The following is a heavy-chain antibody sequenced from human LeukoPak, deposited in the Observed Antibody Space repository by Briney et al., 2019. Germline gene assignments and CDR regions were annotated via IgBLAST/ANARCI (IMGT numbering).Heavy chain of an antibody. CDR1: GYTFTNYY. CDR2: IDSNTGGT. J-gene: IGHJ4*02. V-gene: IGHV1-2*06. D-gene: IGHD1-26*01. Sequence: GASVKVSCKTSGYTFTNYYIHWVRQAPGQGLEWMGRIDSNTGGTKSAKNFQGRVTMTRDTSISTAYMALSGLRSDDTAVYYCASLYDIVGTTVDYWGQGTLVTVSS. CDR3: ASLYDIVGTTVDY.